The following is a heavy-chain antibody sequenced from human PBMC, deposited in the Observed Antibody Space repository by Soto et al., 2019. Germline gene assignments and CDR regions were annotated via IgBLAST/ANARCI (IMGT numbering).Heavy chain of an antibody. Sequence: QVQLVQSGAEVKKPGSSVKVSCKASGGTFSSYAISWVRQAPGQGLEWMGGIIPIFGTANYAQKFQGRVTITADESTSTAYMELSSLRSEDTAVYYCARDKDIVAEAGYYYYGMDVWGQGTTVTVSS. CDR2: IIPIFGTA. CDR1: GGTFSSYA. D-gene: IGHD5-12*01. J-gene: IGHJ6*02. V-gene: IGHV1-69*12. CDR3: ARDKDIVAEAGYYYYGMDV.